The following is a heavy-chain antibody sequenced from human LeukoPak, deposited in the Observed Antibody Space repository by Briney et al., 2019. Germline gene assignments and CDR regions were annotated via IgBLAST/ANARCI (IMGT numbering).Heavy chain of an antibody. CDR1: GYTFTSYD. D-gene: IGHD3-3*01. Sequence: ASVKVSCKASGYTFTSYDINWVRQATGQGLEWMGWMNPNSGNTGYAQKLQGRVTMTTDTSTSTAYMELRSLRSDDTAVYYCARDPSHYDFWSGHRLNWFDPWGQGTLVTVSS. CDR2: MNPNSGNT. J-gene: IGHJ5*02. V-gene: IGHV1-8*01. CDR3: ARDPSHYDFWSGHRLNWFDP.